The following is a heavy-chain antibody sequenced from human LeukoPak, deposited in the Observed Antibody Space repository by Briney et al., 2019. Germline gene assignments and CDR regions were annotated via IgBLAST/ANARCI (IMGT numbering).Heavy chain of an antibody. Sequence: GGSLRLSCAASGFTFSSYEMNWVRQAPGKGLEWVSYISSSGSTIYYADSVKGRFTISRDNAKNSLYLQMNSLRAEDTAVYYWAIGNGLYCGGDCYSYYYYYMDVWGKGTTVTVSS. D-gene: IGHD2-21*02. CDR2: ISSSGSTI. J-gene: IGHJ6*03. CDR1: GFTFSSYE. CDR3: AIGNGLYCGGDCYSYYYYYMDV. V-gene: IGHV3-48*03.